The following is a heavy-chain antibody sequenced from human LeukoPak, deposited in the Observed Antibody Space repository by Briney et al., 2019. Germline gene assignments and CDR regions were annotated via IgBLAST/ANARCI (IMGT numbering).Heavy chain of an antibody. CDR1: GGSISRSYYY. CDR3: ARGGRGAAAGRSGRSRWFDP. Sequence: PSETLSLTCTVSGGSISRSYYYWGWIRQPPGKGLEWIGEINHSGSTNYNPSLKSRVTISVDTSKNQFSLKLSSVTAADTAVYYCARGGRGAAAGRSGRSRWFDPWGQGTLVTASS. J-gene: IGHJ5*02. D-gene: IGHD6-13*01. CDR2: INHSGST. V-gene: IGHV4-39*07.